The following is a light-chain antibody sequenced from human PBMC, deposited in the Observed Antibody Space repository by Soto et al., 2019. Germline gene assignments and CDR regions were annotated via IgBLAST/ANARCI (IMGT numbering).Light chain of an antibody. V-gene: IGLV2-14*01. J-gene: IGLJ2*01. CDR3: SAYTGTGALL. CDR1: RSDIGDYNF. Sequence: QSVLTQPASVSGSPGQSITISCTGSRSDIGDYNFVSWYQQHPGKAPRLMIYEVSNRPSGVSNRFSGSKSANTASLTISGLQAADEADYYCSAYTGTGALLFGGGTKVTVL. CDR2: EVS.